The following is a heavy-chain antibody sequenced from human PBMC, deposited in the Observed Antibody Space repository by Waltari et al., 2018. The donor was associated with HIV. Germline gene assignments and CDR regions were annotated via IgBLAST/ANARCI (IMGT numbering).Heavy chain of an antibody. CDR3: ARSAYSSSWPSYYYYGMDV. V-gene: IGHV3-21*01. Sequence: EVQLVESGGGLVKPGGSLRLSCAASGFTFSTYNMNWVRQAPGKGLEWVSSISTSSSYIYYADSVKGRFTISRDNAKNSLYLQMNSLRAEDTAVYYCARSAYSSSWPSYYYYGMDVWGQGTTVTVSS. CDR1: GFTFSTYN. D-gene: IGHD6-13*01. J-gene: IGHJ6*02. CDR2: ISTSSSYI.